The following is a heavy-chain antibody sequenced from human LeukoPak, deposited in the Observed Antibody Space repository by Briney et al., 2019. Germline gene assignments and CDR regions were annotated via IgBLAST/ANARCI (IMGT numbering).Heavy chain of an antibody. V-gene: IGHV4-31*03. Sequence: SQTLSLTCTVSGGSISSGTYYWSWIRQHPGKGLEWIGYIYYSGSTNYNPSLKSRLTISIDTSKNQFSLKLSSVTAADTAVYYCARAPYCTSTCIGGPTNLFDPWGQGTLVTVSS. CDR1: GGSISSGTYY. CDR2: IYYSGST. J-gene: IGHJ5*02. CDR3: ARAPYCTSTCIGGPTNLFDP. D-gene: IGHD2-8*01.